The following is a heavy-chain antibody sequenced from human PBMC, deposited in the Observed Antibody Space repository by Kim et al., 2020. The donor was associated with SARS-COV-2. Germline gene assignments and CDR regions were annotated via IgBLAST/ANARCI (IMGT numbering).Heavy chain of an antibody. CDR3: ARVRGPNFNGVIWDF. Sequence: GGSLRLSCAASGFTFSSYAMSWVRQAPGKGLEWVASINYGGNATYYADSVKGRFTISRDNSKNTVFLQMTSLRAEDTAVYYCARVRGPNFNGVIWDFWG. CDR1: GFTFSSYA. CDR2: INYGGNAT. V-gene: IGHV3-23*03. D-gene: IGHD2-8*01. J-gene: IGHJ6*02.